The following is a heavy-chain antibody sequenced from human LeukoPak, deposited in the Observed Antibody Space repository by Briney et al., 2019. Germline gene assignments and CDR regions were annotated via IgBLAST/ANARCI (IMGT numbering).Heavy chain of an antibody. CDR2: INPSGGST. D-gene: IGHD3-9*01. Sequence: ASVKVSCKASGYTFTSYYMHWVRQAPRQGLEWMGIINPSGGSTSYAQKFQGRLTMARDTSTSTVFMELSGLRSEDTAVYYCASDVDILTGQDYWGQGTLVTVSS. V-gene: IGHV1-46*01. CDR1: GYTFTSYY. J-gene: IGHJ4*02. CDR3: ASDVDILTGQDY.